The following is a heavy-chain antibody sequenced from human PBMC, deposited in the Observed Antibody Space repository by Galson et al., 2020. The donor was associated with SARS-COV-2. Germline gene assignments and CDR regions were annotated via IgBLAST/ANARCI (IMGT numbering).Heavy chain of an antibody. CDR1: GFTFSTYG. D-gene: IGHD1-1*01. V-gene: IGHV3-30*02. Sequence: QLGESLKISCEASGFTFSTYGMHWVRQAPGKGLEWVAFIPYDGSNKYYTDSVKGRFTISRDNSRNTLHLQMSSLRADDTAVYYCAKEGHQLGGGTFDLWGQGTMVTVSS. CDR2: IPYDGSNK. CDR3: AKEGHQLGGGTFDL. J-gene: IGHJ3*01.